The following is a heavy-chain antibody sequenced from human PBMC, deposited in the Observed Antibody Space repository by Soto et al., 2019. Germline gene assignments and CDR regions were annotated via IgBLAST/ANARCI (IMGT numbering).Heavy chain of an antibody. J-gene: IGHJ3*01. CDR2: LYDVDGS. CDR3: ATWHEREHAYDV. D-gene: IGHD1-1*01. CDR1: GLTVSGKNY. V-gene: IGHV3-53*01. Sequence: XGSLILSCFACGLTVSGKNYVAWLRQAPGKGLEWVSALYDVDGSFYSDSVKGRFTTSSDSSKTTVYLQMNDLRPADTAVYYCATWHEREHAYDVWGQGSTFTVSS.